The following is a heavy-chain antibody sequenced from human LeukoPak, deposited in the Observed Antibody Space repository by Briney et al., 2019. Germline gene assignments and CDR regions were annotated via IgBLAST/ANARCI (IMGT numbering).Heavy chain of an antibody. D-gene: IGHD3-16*01. Sequence: PSETLSLTCTVSGGSISSSSYYWGWIRQPPGKGLEWIGEINHSGSTNYNPSLKSRVTISVDTSKNQFSLKLSSVTAADTAVYYCGRQRAAIWGFDSWGQGTLVTVSS. V-gene: IGHV4-39*01. CDR1: GGSISSSSYY. CDR3: GRQRAAIWGFDS. CDR2: INHSGST. J-gene: IGHJ4*02.